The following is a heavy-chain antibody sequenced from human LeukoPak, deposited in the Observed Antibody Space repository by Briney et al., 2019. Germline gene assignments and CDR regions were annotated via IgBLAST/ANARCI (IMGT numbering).Heavy chain of an antibody. CDR1: GGSFSGYY. D-gene: IGHD3-3*01. J-gene: IGHJ5*02. CDR2: INHSGST. V-gene: IGHV4-34*01. Sequence: SETLSLTCAVYGGSFSGYYWSWIRQPPGKGLEWIGEINHSGSTNYNPSLKSRVTISVDTSKNQFSLKLSSVTAADTAVYYCARGSPSAITIFGVVRRKNWFDPWGQGTLVTVSS. CDR3: ARGSPSAITIFGVVRRKNWFDP.